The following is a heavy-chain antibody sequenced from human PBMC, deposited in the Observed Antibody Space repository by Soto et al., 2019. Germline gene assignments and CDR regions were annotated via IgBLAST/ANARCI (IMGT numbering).Heavy chain of an antibody. V-gene: IGHV1-69*12. Sequence: QVQLVQSGAEVKKPGSSVKVSCKASGGTFSTSALNWVRQAPGQGLEWMGGIIPLFRTANYAQKFQGRVNITADAYTSTGYMEVSSLRSEDSAFDYCARTHSSGWFDFDYWGQGTLVTVSS. D-gene: IGHD6-19*01. CDR3: ARTHSSGWFDFDY. CDR2: IIPLFRTA. CDR1: GGTFSTSA. J-gene: IGHJ4*02.